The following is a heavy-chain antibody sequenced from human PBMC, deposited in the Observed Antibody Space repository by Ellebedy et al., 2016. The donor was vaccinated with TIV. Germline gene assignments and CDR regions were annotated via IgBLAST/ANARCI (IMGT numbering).Heavy chain of an antibody. CDR1: GYTFTSYG. Sequence: ASVKVSCXASGYTFTSYGISWVRQAPGQGLEWMGWISAYNGNTNYAQKLQGRVTMTTDTSTSTAYMELTSLRSDDTAVYYCARDLSASSARAFDIWGQGTMVTVSS. J-gene: IGHJ3*02. CDR3: ARDLSASSARAFDI. V-gene: IGHV1-18*01. D-gene: IGHD2-2*01. CDR2: ISAYNGNT.